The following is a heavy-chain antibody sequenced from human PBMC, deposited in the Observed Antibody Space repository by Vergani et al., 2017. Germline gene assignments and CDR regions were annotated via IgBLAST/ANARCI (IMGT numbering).Heavy chain of an antibody. CDR3: GVIMVRSPRPDNWFDS. Sequence: QIQLQESGPGLVKPSETLSLTCSLSGYSISRGFYWAWIRQTPEKGLEWIGGMFHTGEASNSPSLQSRVAFSMDTSKNQFSLQLTSVTAADTAVYFCGVIMVRSPRPDNWFDSWGRGTLVTVSS. CDR1: GYSISRGFY. D-gene: IGHD3-10*01. CDR2: MFHTGEA. J-gene: IGHJ5*01. V-gene: IGHV4-38-2*02.